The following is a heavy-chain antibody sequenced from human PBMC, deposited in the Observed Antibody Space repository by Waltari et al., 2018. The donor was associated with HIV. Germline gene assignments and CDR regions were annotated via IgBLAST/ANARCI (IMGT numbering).Heavy chain of an antibody. D-gene: IGHD3-3*01. CDR2: INSDGRTI. V-gene: IGHV3-74*01. CDR3: SRDTFGEYDF. CDR1: GFSVTNYW. J-gene: IGHJ4*02. Sequence: EVQLVQSGGGLIKPGGSLRLSCAASGFSVTNYWMPWVRQSPGKGLVWVSRINSDGRTIDYADSVKGRFTISRDSAKNTLSLQMNSLREEDTAVYYCSRDTFGEYDFWGQGALVTVSS.